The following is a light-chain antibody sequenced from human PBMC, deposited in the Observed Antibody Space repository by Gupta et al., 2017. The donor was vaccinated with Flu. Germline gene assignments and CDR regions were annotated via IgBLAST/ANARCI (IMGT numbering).Light chain of an antibody. CDR1: QGISSY. V-gene: IGKV1-9*01. Sequence: DIQLTQSPSFLSASVGDRVTITCRASQGISSYLAWYQQKPGKAPNLLIYDAPTLQSGVPSRFSGSGSGTEFTLTISSLQPEDFATYYCQQVTSYPLTFGPGTRLEIK. J-gene: IGKJ5*01. CDR2: DAP. CDR3: QQVTSYPLT.